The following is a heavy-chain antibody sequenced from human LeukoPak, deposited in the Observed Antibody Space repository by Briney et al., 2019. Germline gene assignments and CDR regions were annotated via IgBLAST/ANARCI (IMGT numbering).Heavy chain of an antibody. D-gene: IGHD3-3*01. V-gene: IGHV3-7*01. CDR2: INPDGSEK. Sequence: GGSLRLSCLASGFTFGGYWMTWVRHAPGKGLEWVANINPDGSEKHYLDSVKGRFTVSRDNDKNSLSLQMNILRAEDTALYYCARDAIRRDDYCGQGTLVTVSS. J-gene: IGHJ4*02. CDR1: GFTFGGYW. CDR3: ARDAIRRDDY.